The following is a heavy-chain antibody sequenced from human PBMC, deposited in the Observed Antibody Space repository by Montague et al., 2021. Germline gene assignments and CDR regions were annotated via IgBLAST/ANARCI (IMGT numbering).Heavy chain of an antibody. CDR1: GDSVSSNDAT. D-gene: IGHD5-24*01. CDR2: TYYRSKWYN. Sequence: CAISGDSVSSNDATWNLIRQSPARDLEWLGRTYYRSKWYNEYAISVKSRITVNQDTSKNQFSLLLNSVTPEDTAVYYCSRGWQKRFDPWGQGTLVTVSS. J-gene: IGHJ5*02. V-gene: IGHV6-1*01. CDR3: SRGWQKRFDP.